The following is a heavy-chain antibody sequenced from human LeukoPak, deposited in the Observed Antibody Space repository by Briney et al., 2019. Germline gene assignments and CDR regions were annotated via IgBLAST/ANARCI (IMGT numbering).Heavy chain of an antibody. V-gene: IGHV4-61*02. J-gene: IGHJ6*03. CDR2: IYTSGST. D-gene: IGHD5-12*01. CDR1: GGSISSGSYY. CDR3: AGFSGYAFYYYYMDV. Sequence: SETLSLTCTVSGGSISSGSYYWSWLRQPAGKGLEWLVRIYTSGSTNYNPSLKSRVTISVDTAKNQFSLKLSSVTAADTAVYYCAGFSGYAFYYYYMDVWGKGTTVTVSS.